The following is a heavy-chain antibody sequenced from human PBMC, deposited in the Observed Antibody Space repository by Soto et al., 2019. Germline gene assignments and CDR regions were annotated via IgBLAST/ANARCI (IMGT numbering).Heavy chain of an antibody. D-gene: IGHD1-20*01. CDR2: INYSGNS. Sequence: SETLSLTCSVSGGPIRSYTYYWAWIRQPPGKGLEWFGSINYSGNSYHDPSLRSRLTISVDTSKSQFSLKLSSVTAADTAVYFCAGHWSTSVNNFFDPWGQGTLVTVSS. CDR3: AGHWSTSVNNFFDP. V-gene: IGHV4-39*01. J-gene: IGHJ5*02. CDR1: GGPIRSYTYY.